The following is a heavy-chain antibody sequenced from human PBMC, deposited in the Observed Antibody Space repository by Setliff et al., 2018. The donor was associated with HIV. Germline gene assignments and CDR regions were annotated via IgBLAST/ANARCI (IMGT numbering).Heavy chain of an antibody. CDR3: ARARLQGIVTAVGPRDNCLDP. J-gene: IGHJ5*02. CDR1: GYNFINYG. D-gene: IGHD3-9*01. Sequence: ASVKVSCKASGYNFINYGISWVRQAPGQGLEWMGWISAYNGNTNYAPRLLGRVTMTTDTSTSTAYMEVRSLSSDDTAVYYCARARLQGIVTAVGPRDNCLDPWGQGTRVTVSS. V-gene: IGHV1-18*04. CDR2: ISAYNGNT.